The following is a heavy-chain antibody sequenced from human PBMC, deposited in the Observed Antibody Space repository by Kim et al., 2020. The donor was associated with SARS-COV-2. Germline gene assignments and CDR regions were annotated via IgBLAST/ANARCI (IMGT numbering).Heavy chain of an antibody. CDR1: GFTFSSYA. CDR3: AKDQSSSWSFEYYYGMDV. Sequence: GGSLRLSCAASGFTFSSYAMSWVRQAPGKGLEWVSAISGSGGSTYYADSVKGRFTISRDNSKNTLYLQMNSLRAEDTAVYYCAKDQSSSWSFEYYYGMDVWGQGTTVTVSS. V-gene: IGHV3-23*01. CDR2: ISGSGGST. D-gene: IGHD6-13*01. J-gene: IGHJ6*02.